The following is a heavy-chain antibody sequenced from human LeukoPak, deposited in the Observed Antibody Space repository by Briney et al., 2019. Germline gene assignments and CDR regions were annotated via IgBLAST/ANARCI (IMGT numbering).Heavy chain of an antibody. D-gene: IGHD3-22*01. CDR2: IKQDGSEK. J-gene: IGHJ3*02. V-gene: IGHV3-7*01. CDR3: ARDANYHVSDYYDAFDI. CDR1: GFTFSSYW. Sequence: GGSLRLSCAASGFTFSSYWMSWVRQAPGKGLEWVANIKQDGSEKYYLDSVTGRFTISRDNAKNSLYLQMHSLRAEDTAVYYCARDANYHVSDYYDAFDIWGQGTMVTVSS.